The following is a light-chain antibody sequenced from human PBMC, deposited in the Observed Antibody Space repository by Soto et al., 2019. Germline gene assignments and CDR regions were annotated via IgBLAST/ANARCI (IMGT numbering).Light chain of an antibody. V-gene: IGKV1-5*01. CDR1: QSISSW. Sequence: DIRMTQSPSTLSASVGDRVTITCPASQSISSWLAWYQQKPGRAPKLLISDASTLESGVPSRFSGSGSGTEFTLTISSLQPDDFATYYCQRYNDFSYTFGQGTKLEIK. CDR2: DAS. J-gene: IGKJ2*01. CDR3: QRYNDFSYT.